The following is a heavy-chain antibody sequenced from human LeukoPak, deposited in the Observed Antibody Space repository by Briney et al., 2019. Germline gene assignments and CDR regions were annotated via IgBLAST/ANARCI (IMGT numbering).Heavy chain of an antibody. CDR1: GFTFSSYS. V-gene: IGHV3-21*01. Sequence: GGSLRLSCAASGFTFSSYSMNWVRQAPGKGLEWVSSISSSSSYIYYADSVKGRFTISRDNAKNSLYLQMNSLRAEDTAVYYCARDRMGVVRGFLTGTDFDYWGQGTLVTVSS. D-gene: IGHD3-10*02. CDR2: ISSSSSYI. J-gene: IGHJ4*02. CDR3: ARDRMGVVRGFLTGTDFDY.